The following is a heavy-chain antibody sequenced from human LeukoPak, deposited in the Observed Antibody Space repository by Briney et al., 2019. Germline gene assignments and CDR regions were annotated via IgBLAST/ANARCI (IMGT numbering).Heavy chain of an antibody. CDR2: INSDGSST. J-gene: IGHJ6*02. CDR1: GFTFSTYW. Sequence: PGGSLRLSCAASGFTFSTYWMLWVRQAPGKGLVWVSRINSDGSSTTYADSVKGRFTISRDSAKNSLYLQMNSLRAEDTAVYYCARGHYDMGVWGQGTTVTVSS. V-gene: IGHV3-74*01. CDR3: ARGHYDMGV.